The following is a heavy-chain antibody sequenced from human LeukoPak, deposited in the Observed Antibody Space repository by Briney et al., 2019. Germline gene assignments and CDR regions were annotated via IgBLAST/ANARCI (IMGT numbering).Heavy chain of an antibody. V-gene: IGHV3-74*01. Sequence: PGGSLRLSCAASGFTFSSYWMHWVRQAPGKGLVWVSRINSDGSSTSYADSVKGRFTISRDNAKNTLYLQMNSLRAEDTVVYYCAREVSSGSYSEPGGMDVWGQGTTVTVSS. CDR2: INSDGSST. CDR1: GFTFSSYW. D-gene: IGHD1-26*01. J-gene: IGHJ6*02. CDR3: AREVSSGSYSEPGGMDV.